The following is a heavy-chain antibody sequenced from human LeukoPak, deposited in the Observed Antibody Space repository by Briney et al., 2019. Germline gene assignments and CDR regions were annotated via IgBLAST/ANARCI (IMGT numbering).Heavy chain of an antibody. CDR1: GFPFSSYA. D-gene: IGHD3-22*01. CDR2: INCSGGST. J-gene: IGHJ4*02. V-gene: IGHV3-23*01. CDR3: AKPSHYYDSSGSPYYFDY. Sequence: GSPSLSFAASGFPFSSYAMSWVRPAPGMGLEWVSAINCSGGSTYYADSVKGRFTISRDNSKNTLYLQMNSLRAEVTAVYYCAKPSHYYDSSGSPYYFDYWGQGTLVTVSS.